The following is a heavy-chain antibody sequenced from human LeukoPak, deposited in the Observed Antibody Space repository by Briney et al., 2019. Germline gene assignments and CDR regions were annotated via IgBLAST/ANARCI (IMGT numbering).Heavy chain of an antibody. D-gene: IGHD1-26*01. CDR1: GGSISSYY. Sequence: SETLSLTCTVSGGSISSYYWSWIRQPPGKGLEWIGYIYYSGSTNYNPSLKSRVTISVDTSKNQFSLKLSSVTAADTAVYYWARVLDKDRELHLYYYMDVWGKGTTVTVSS. CDR2: IYYSGST. V-gene: IGHV4-59*01. CDR3: ARVLDKDRELHLYYYMDV. J-gene: IGHJ6*03.